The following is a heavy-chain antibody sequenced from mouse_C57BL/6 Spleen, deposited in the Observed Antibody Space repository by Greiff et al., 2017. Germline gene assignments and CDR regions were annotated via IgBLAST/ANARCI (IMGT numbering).Heavy chain of an antibody. J-gene: IGHJ3*01. CDR2: IDPSDSYT. Sequence: QVQLQQSGAEFVMPGASVKLSCKASGYTFTNYWMHWVKQRPGQGLEWIGEIDPSDSYTKYNQKFKGKSTLTVDKFSSTAYMQLSSLTSEDSAVFYCARGGLRGFAYWGQGTLVTVSA. V-gene: IGHV1-69*01. CDR3: ARGGLRGFAY. CDR1: GYTFTNYW. D-gene: IGHD2-4*01.